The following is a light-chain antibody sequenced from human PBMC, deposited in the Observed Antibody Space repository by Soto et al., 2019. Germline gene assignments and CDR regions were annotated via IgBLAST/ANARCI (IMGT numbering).Light chain of an antibody. J-gene: IGLJ1*01. V-gene: IGLV2-14*01. CDR1: SSDIGGYDC. Sequence: QSALTQPASVSGSPGQSITISCTGTSSDIGGYDCVSWYQQHPGKVPKLIIFEVTNRPSGVSNRFSGSKSDYTASLTISGLQAEDEADYYCSSYRSSSPPVFGTGTKVTVL. CDR3: SSYRSSSPPV. CDR2: EVT.